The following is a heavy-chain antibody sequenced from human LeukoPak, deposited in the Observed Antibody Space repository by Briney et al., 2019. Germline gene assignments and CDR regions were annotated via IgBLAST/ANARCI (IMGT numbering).Heavy chain of an antibody. CDR1: GGSISSSSYY. CDR2: IYYSGST. D-gene: IGHD2-2*01. CDR3: EGGIVVVPAAIPDAFDI. J-gene: IGHJ3*02. Sequence: ASETLSLTCTVSGGSISSSSYYWGWIRQPPGKGLEWIWSIYYSGSTYYNPSLQSRVTISVDTSKNQFSLELSSVTAADTAVYYCEGGIVVVPAAIPDAFDIWGQGTMVTVSS. V-gene: IGHV4-39*01.